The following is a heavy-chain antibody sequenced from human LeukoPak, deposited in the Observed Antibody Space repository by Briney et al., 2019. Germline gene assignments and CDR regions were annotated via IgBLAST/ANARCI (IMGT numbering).Heavy chain of an antibody. Sequence: ASVKVSCKASGDTFTSYGISWVRQAPGQGLEWMGWISAYNGNTNYAQKLQGRVTTTTDTSTSTAYMELRSLRSDDTAVYYCARDGYSGYDYIYFDYWGQGTLVTVSS. V-gene: IGHV1-18*01. CDR1: GDTFTSYG. J-gene: IGHJ4*02. CDR3: ARDGYSGYDYIYFDY. D-gene: IGHD5-12*01. CDR2: ISAYNGNT.